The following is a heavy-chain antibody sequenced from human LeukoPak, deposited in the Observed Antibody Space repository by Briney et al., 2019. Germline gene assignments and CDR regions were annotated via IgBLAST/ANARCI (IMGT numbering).Heavy chain of an antibody. D-gene: IGHD3-10*01. Sequence: GGSLRLSCAASGFTFSSYWMHWVRQAPGKGLVWVSRINSDGSYTNYADSVKGRFTISRDNAENTLYLQMNSLRAEDTAVYYCATLGTMVRGIIMDYWGQGTLVTVSS. V-gene: IGHV3-74*01. J-gene: IGHJ4*02. CDR1: GFTFSSYW. CDR3: ATLGTMVRGIIMDY. CDR2: INSDGSYT.